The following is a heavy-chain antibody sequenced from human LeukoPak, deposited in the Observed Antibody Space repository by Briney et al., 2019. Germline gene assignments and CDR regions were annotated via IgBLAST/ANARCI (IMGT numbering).Heavy chain of an antibody. CDR1: GFTFSSYW. D-gene: IGHD3-22*01. J-gene: IGHJ4*02. V-gene: IGHV3-66*01. CDR2: IYSGGST. Sequence: GGSLRLSCAASGFTFSSYWMSWVRQAPGKGLEWVSVIYSGGSTYYADSVKGRFTISRDNSKNTLYLQMNSLRAEDTAVYYCARDSPYYYDSSGYSSGYDYWGQGTLVTVSS. CDR3: ARDSPYYYDSSGYSSGYDY.